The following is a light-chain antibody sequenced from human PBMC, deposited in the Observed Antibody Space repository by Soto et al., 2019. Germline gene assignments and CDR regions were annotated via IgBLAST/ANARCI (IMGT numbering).Light chain of an antibody. CDR1: QSVSSNY. CDR3: QQNRSSPLT. Sequence: EIVLTQSPGTLSLSPGERATLSCRASQSVSSNYFAWYQQQRGHAPRLLIYAASSSATSIPDSCSGRMSATGFPPTISSLEPEDFAVYCWQQNRSSPLTFGEGTKVEIK. CDR2: AAS. J-gene: IGKJ1*01. V-gene: IGKV3-20*01.